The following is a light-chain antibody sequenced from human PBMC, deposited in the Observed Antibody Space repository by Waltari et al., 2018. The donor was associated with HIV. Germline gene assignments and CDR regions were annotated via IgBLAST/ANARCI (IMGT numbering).Light chain of an antibody. CDR2: RND. CDR1: ISNLGGNF. V-gene: IGLV1-47*01. CDR3: STWDNSLSHWV. J-gene: IGLJ3*02. Sequence: SGTPGQNISISCSGDISNLGGNFVYWYQQRPGTAPRLLIYRNDQRPSGVPDRFSGSKSATSASLAISGLRSEDEGDYHCSTWDNSLSHWVFGGGTKVTVL.